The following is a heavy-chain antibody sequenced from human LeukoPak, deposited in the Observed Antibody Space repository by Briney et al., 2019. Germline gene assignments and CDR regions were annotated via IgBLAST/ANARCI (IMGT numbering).Heavy chain of an antibody. Sequence: SSETLSLTCTVSGYSITSDYYWGWIRQSPARGLEWLGSISHSGNTYYDPSFKSRVTISRDTSKNQFSLKLSSVTAADTAVYYCARDRGVAVAGPPGYWGQGTLVTVSS. D-gene: IGHD6-19*01. J-gene: IGHJ4*02. CDR3: ARDRGVAVAGPPGY. V-gene: IGHV4-38-2*02. CDR1: GYSITSDYY. CDR2: ISHSGNT.